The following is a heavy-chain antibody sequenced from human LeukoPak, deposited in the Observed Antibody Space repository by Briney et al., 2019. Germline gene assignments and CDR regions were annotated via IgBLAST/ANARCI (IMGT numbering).Heavy chain of an antibody. D-gene: IGHD3-16*02. CDR3: AKGSRLREAGSYRF. Sequence: SVKVSCKVSGGIFGSYAINWVRQAPGQGLEWLGRIIPIFDTPNYAPTFQGRVTISADKSPRTVYMELTSLRSEDTALYYCAKGSRLREAGSYRFWGQGTLVTVSS. V-gene: IGHV1-69*06. J-gene: IGHJ4*02. CDR1: GGIFGSYA. CDR2: IIPIFDTP.